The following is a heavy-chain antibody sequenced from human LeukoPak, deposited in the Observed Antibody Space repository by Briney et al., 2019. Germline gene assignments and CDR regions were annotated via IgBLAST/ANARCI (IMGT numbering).Heavy chain of an antibody. Sequence: SETLSLTCAMYGGSFSGYYWSWIRQPPGKGLEWIGSFDYSGSIYYNPSLQSRVTISVDTSKNQFSLKLSSVTAADTAVYYCARRGGSGIRGDYYFDYWGQGTVVTVSS. CDR2: FDYSGSI. CDR1: GGSFSGYY. CDR3: ARRGGSGIRGDYYFDY. V-gene: IGHV4-34*01. D-gene: IGHD3-10*01. J-gene: IGHJ4*02.